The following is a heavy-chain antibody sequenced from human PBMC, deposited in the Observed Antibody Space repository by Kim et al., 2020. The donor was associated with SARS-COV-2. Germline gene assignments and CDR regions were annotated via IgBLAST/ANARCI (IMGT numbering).Heavy chain of an antibody. Sequence: ASVKVSCKASGYTFTSYGISWVRQAPGQGLEWMGWISAYNGNTNYAQKLQGRVTMTTDTSTSTAYMELRSLRSDDTAVYYCAREGVGYCTNGVCQDAFDIWGQGTMVTVSS. CDR3: AREGVGYCTNGVCQDAFDI. CDR2: ISAYNGNT. J-gene: IGHJ3*02. D-gene: IGHD2-8*01. V-gene: IGHV1-18*01. CDR1: GYTFTSYG.